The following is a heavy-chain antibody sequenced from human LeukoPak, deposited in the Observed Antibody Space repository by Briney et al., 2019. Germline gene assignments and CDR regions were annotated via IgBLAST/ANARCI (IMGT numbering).Heavy chain of an antibody. Sequence: PSETLSLTCTVSGGSISSGGYYWSWIRQHPGKGLEWIGYIYYSGSTYYNPSLKSRVTISVDTSKNQFSLKLSSVTAADTAVYYCARFHYYDSSGYGVYFDYWGQGTLVSVAS. D-gene: IGHD3-22*01. CDR1: GGSISSGGYY. V-gene: IGHV4-31*03. CDR3: ARFHYYDSSGYGVYFDY. CDR2: IYYSGST. J-gene: IGHJ4*02.